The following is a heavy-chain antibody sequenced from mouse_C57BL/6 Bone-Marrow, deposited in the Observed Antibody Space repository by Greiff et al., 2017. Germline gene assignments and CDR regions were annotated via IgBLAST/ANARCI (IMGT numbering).Heavy chain of an antibody. V-gene: IGHV5-17*01. D-gene: IGHD2-3*01. CDR1: GFTFSDYG. J-gene: IGHJ1*03. Sequence: EVQVVESGGGLVKPGGSLKLSCAASGFTFSDYGMHWVRQAPEKGLEWVAYISSGSSTIYYADTVKGRFTISRDNAKNTLFLQMTSRRSEDTAMYYCARKGRYDGYFYWYFDVWGTGTTVTVSS. CDR3: ARKGRYDGYFYWYFDV. CDR2: ISSGSSTI.